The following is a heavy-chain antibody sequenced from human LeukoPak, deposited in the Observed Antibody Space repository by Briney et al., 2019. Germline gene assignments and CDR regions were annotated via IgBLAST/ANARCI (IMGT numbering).Heavy chain of an antibody. CDR3: AREPHSGYETWYYYYYYMDV. V-gene: IGHV1-69*06. D-gene: IGHD5-12*01. CDR1: GGTFSSYA. Sequence: SVKVSCKASGGTFSSYAISWVRQAPGQGLEWMGGIIPIFGTANYAQKFQGRVTITADKSTSTAYMELSSLRSDDTAVYYCAREPHSGYETWYYYYYYMDVWGKGTTVTVSS. CDR2: IIPIFGTA. J-gene: IGHJ6*03.